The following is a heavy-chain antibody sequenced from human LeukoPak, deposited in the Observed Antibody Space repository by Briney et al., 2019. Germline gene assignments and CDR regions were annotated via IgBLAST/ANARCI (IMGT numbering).Heavy chain of an antibody. CDR3: ARGSNSYPYCYDY. J-gene: IGHJ4*02. Sequence: GGSLRLSCAASGFTFSSYWMSWVRQAPGKGLEWVTNIKRDESEIYYVDSVKGRFTVSRDNAKNSLYLQMNSLRAEDTAVYYCARGSNSYPYCYDYWGQGILVTVSS. CDR2: IKRDESEI. CDR1: GFTFSSYW. D-gene: IGHD2-2*01. V-gene: IGHV3-7*04.